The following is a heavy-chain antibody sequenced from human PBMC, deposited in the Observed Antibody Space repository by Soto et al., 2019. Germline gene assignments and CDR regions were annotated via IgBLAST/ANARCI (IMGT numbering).Heavy chain of an antibody. CDR2: INPNSGGT. V-gene: IGHV1-2*02. CDR1: GYTFTGYY. J-gene: IGHJ6*02. CDR3: ARDPVRGVTYKYYYYGMDV. D-gene: IGHD3-10*01. Sequence: ASVKVSCKASGYTFTGYYMHWVRQAPGQGLEWMGWINPNSGGTNYAQKFQGRVTMTRDTSISTAYMELSRLRSDDTAVYYCARDPVRGVTYKYYYYGMDVWGQGTTVTVSS.